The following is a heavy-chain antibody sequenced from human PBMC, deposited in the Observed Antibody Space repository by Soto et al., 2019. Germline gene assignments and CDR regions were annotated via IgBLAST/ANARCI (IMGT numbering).Heavy chain of an antibody. V-gene: IGHV3-48*02. D-gene: IGHD1-26*01. J-gene: IGHJ3*02. CDR3: ARAIGGSYARFAFDI. CDR2: ISSSSSTI. Sequence: EVQRAESGGGLVQPGGSLRLSCAASGFTFSSYSMNWVRQAPGKGLEWVSYISSSSSTIYYADSVKGRFTISRDNAKNSLYLQMNSLRDEDTAVYYCARAIGGSYARFAFDIWGQGTMVTVSS. CDR1: GFTFSSYS.